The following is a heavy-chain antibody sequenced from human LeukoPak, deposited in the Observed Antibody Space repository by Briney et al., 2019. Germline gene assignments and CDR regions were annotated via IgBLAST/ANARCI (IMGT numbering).Heavy chain of an antibody. CDR1: GFTFSHFG. CDR2: IWSDGTNK. V-gene: IGHV3-33*03. J-gene: IGHJ4*02. Sequence: GGSLRLSCAASGFTFSHFGFHWVRQAPGKGLEWVAVIWSDGTNKDYGNSVKGRFTIHRDDSQNRVYLQMNNLRVDDTAIYFCAKDAQRGFDYSNSLEYWGQGSPVTVSS. D-gene: IGHD4-11*01. CDR3: AKDAQRGFDYSNSLEY.